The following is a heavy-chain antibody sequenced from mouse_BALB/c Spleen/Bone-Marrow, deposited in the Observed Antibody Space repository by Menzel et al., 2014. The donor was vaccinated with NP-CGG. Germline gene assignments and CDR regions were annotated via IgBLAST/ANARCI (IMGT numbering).Heavy chain of an antibody. J-gene: IGHJ3*01. CDR1: GYTFTNYY. Sequence: QVQLQQSGAELVKPGASVKLFCKASGYTFTNYYMYWVKQRPGQGLEWIGEINPSNGGPNFNEKFKSKATLTVDKSSSTAYMQLSSLTSEDSAVYYCTRARPGGFAYWGQGTLVTVSA. D-gene: IGHD4-1*01. CDR3: TRARPGGFAY. CDR2: INPSNGGP. V-gene: IGHV1S81*02.